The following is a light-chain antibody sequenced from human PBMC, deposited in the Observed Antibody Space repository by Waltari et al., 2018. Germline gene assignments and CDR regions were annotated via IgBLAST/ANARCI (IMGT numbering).Light chain of an antibody. J-gene: IGLJ2*01. CDR1: YNDVETYNL. CDR2: EVN. V-gene: IGLV2-23*02. Sequence: QSALTQPASVSGSPGQSITISCSGTYNDVETYNLVSWYQHSPGKAPKLLIYEVNRRPSVVSNRFPGSKSGNTASLTISGLQAEDEADYYCCSYARAGTLLFGGGTKLTVL. CDR3: CSYARAGTLL.